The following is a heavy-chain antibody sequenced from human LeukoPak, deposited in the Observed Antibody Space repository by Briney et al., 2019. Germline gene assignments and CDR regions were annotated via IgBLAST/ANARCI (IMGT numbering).Heavy chain of an antibody. J-gene: IGHJ4*02. Sequence: DGSXSTYYWNWIRQPPGKGLEWIGYVYYSGSTXYNPSLKSRVTISIDTSKSXFSLRLSSVTAADTAVYYCXXXXXXRXXPXGKYWGXGXLVTVSS. CDR2: VYYSGST. CDR3: XXXXXXRXXPXGKY. CDR1: DGSXSTYY. V-gene: IGHV4-59*01.